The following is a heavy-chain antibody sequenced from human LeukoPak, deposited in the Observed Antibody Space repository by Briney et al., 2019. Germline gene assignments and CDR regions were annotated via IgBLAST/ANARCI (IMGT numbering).Heavy chain of an antibody. CDR1: GFTFSSYA. D-gene: IGHD3-22*01. CDR2: ISGSGGST. CDR3: AKDLREYYYDSSGYRAFDY. J-gene: IGHJ4*02. Sequence: GGSLRLSCAASGFTFSSYAMSWVRQAPGKGLEWVSAISGSGGSTYYADSVKGRFTISRDNSKNTLYLQMNSLRAEGTAVYYCAKDLREYYYDSSGYRAFDYWGQGTLVTVSS. V-gene: IGHV3-23*01.